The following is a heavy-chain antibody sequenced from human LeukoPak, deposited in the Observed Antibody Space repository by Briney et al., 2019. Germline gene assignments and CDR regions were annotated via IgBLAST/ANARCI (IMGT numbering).Heavy chain of an antibody. D-gene: IGHD6-13*01. CDR3: ARSPTVIAAPDFDY. CDR1: GYTFTGYY. Sequence: ASVKVSCKASGYTFTGYYMHWVRQAPGQGLEWMGWINPNSGGTNYAQKFQGRVTMTRDTSISTAYMELSRLRSDDTAVYYCARSPTVIAAPDFDYWGQGTLVTVSS. J-gene: IGHJ4*02. CDR2: INPNSGGT. V-gene: IGHV1-2*02.